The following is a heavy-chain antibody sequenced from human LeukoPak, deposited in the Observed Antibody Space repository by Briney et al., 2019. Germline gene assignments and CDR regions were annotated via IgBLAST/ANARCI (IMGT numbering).Heavy chain of an antibody. V-gene: IGHV4-59*12. CDR1: GGSISGYY. D-gene: IGHD6-19*01. J-gene: IGHJ4*02. CDR3: ASHPRWLALIG. Sequence: SETLSLTCTVSGGSISGYYWSWIRQPPGKGLEWVGYISYSGSTNYNPSLKSRVTISVDTSKNQFSLKLSSVTAADTAVYYCASHPRWLALIGWGQGTLVTVSS. CDR2: ISYSGST.